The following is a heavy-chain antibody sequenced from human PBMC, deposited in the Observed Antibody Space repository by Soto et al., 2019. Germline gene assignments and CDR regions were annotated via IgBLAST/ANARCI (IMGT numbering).Heavy chain of an antibody. CDR3: ARVLRGWFDP. J-gene: IGHJ5*02. Sequence: SETLSLTCAVSGGSITSANWLTWVRQPPGGGLEWIGEISHSGITNYKASLKSRVTMSVDKTKNDVSLKLTSVTAADTAVYYCARVLRGWFDPWGQGTPVTVSS. V-gene: IGHV4-4*02. CDR2: ISHSGIT. CDR1: GGSITSANW.